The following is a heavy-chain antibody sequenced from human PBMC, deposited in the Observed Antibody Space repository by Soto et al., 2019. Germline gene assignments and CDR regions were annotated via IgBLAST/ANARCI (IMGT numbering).Heavy chain of an antibody. V-gene: IGHV3-30*18. CDR3: AKVGATTGFDY. Sequence: QVQLVESGGGVVQPVRSLRLSCAASGFTFSSYGMHWVRQAPGKGLEWVAVISYDGSNKYYADSVKGRFTISRDNSKNTLYLQMNSLRAEDTAVYYCAKVGATTGFDYWGQGTLVTVSS. CDR1: GFTFSSYG. J-gene: IGHJ4*02. CDR2: ISYDGSNK. D-gene: IGHD1-26*01.